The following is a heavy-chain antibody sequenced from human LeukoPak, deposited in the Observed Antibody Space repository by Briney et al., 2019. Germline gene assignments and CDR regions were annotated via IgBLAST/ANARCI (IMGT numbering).Heavy chain of an antibody. CDR3: ARDRGTMVRGVIFWFDP. CDR1: GGTFSSYA. Sequence: SVKVSCKASGGTFSSYAISWVRQAPGQALEWMGGIIPIFGTANYAQKFQGRVTITADESTSTAYMELSSLRSEDTAVYYCARDRGTMVRGVIFWFDPWGQGTLVTVSS. J-gene: IGHJ5*02. D-gene: IGHD3-10*01. CDR2: IIPIFGTA. V-gene: IGHV1-69*13.